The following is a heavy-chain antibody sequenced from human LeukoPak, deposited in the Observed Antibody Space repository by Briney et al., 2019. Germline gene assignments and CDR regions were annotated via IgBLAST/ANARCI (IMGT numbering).Heavy chain of an antibody. J-gene: IGHJ4*02. Sequence: PSETLSLTCTVSGGSISSSTYCWSWVRQPPGKGLEWIGYIYYSGSTNYNPSLKSRVTISVDTSKNQFSLKLSSVTAADTAVYYCATRDGYNRFDYWGQGTLVTVSS. D-gene: IGHD5-24*01. V-gene: IGHV4-61*01. CDR1: GGSISSSTYC. CDR3: ATRDGYNRFDY. CDR2: IYYSGST.